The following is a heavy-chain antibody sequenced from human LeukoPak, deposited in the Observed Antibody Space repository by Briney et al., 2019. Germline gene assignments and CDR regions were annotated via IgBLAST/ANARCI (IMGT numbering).Heavy chain of an antibody. CDR3: ARGGQSHHYYDSSGYSRAIDY. D-gene: IGHD3-22*01. J-gene: IGHJ4*02. Sequence: WVRQPPGKGLEWIGEINHSGSTNYNPSLKSRVTISVDTSKNQFSLKLSSVTAADTAVYYCARGGQSHHYYDSSGYSRAIDYWGQGTLVTVSS. CDR2: INHSGST. V-gene: IGHV4-34*01.